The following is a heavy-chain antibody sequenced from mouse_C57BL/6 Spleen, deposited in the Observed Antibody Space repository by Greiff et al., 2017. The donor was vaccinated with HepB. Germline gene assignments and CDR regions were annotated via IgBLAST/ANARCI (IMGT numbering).Heavy chain of an antibody. CDR2: ISDGGSYT. Sequence: EVKLVESGGGLVKPGGSLKLSCAASGFTFSSYAMSWVRQTPEKRLEWVATISDGGSYTYYPDNVKGRFTISRDNAKNNLYLQMSHLKSEDTAMYYCARGGGYGNSPYAMDYWGQGTSVTVSS. D-gene: IGHD2-1*01. CDR1: GFTFSSYA. V-gene: IGHV5-4*03. CDR3: ARGGGYGNSPYAMDY. J-gene: IGHJ4*01.